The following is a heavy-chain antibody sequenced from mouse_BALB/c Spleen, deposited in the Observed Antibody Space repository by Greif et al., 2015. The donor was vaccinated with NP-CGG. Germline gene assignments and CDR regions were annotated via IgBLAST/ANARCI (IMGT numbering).Heavy chain of an antibody. J-gene: IGHJ4*01. CDR3: ASRITTVVASRGAMDY. D-gene: IGHD1-1*01. Sequence: VQLQESGAELVRPGVSVKISCKGSGYTFTDYAMHWVKQSHAKSLEWIGVISTYYGDASYNQKFKGKATMTVDKSSSTAYMELARLTSEDSAIYYCASRITTVVASRGAMDYWGQGTSVTVSS. V-gene: IGHV1S137*01. CDR1: GYTFTDYA. CDR2: ISTYYGDA.